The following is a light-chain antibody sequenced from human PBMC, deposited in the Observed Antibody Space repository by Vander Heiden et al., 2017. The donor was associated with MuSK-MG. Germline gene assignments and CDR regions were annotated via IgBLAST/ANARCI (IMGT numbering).Light chain of an antibody. J-gene: IGKJ4*02. Sequence: LTQSPGTLSLSPGDRATLTCRASQSDSSSYLAWYQQKPGQAPRLLIYGASSRATGIPDRCSGSGSGTDVTLTISRLEPEDFAVYYCQQDGSSPSLTFGGGTKVEIK. CDR3: QQDGSSPSLT. CDR1: QSDSSSY. V-gene: IGKV3-20*01. CDR2: GAS.